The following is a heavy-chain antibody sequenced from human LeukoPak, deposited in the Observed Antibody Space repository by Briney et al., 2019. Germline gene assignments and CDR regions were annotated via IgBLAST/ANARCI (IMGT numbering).Heavy chain of an antibody. CDR2: IYYSGST. Sequence: SETLSLTCTVSGGSISSSSYYWGWIRQPPGKGLEWIGSIYYSGSTYYNPSLKSRVTISVDTSKNQFSLKLSSVTAADTAVYYCARTTEGGYSYGSLYYYYMDVWGKGATVTISS. CDR3: ARTTEGGYSYGSLYYYYMDV. D-gene: IGHD5-18*01. V-gene: IGHV4-39*01. J-gene: IGHJ6*03. CDR1: GGSISSSSYY.